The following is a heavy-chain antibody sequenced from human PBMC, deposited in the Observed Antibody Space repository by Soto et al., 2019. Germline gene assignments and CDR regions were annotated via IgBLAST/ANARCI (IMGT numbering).Heavy chain of an antibody. J-gene: IGHJ5*02. D-gene: IGHD6-19*01. CDR3: ARHVIAVAPFDP. Sequence: SETLSLTCTVSRGSIITYYGSWIRQSPAKGLEWIGYIYYSGTTNYNPSLKSRVTMSVDTSRNQLSLELRFVTTADTAVYYCARHVIAVAPFDPWGQGTLVTVSS. V-gene: IGHV4-59*08. CDR2: IYYSGTT. CDR1: RGSIITYY.